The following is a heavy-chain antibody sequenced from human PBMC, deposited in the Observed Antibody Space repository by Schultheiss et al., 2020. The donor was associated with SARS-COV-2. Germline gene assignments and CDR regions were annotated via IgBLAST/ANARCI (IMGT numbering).Heavy chain of an antibody. CDR1: GGSISSTSYY. V-gene: IGHV4-39*01. CDR2: IYYSGSA. Sequence: SETLSLTCTVSGGSISSTSYYWGWIRQPPGKGLEWIGSIYYSGSAYNNPSLKSRVTISVDTSKKQFSLKLSSVTAADTAVYYCARLLNWRGDSWGQGTLVTVSS. J-gene: IGHJ4*02. D-gene: IGHD1-1*01. CDR3: ARLLNWRGDS.